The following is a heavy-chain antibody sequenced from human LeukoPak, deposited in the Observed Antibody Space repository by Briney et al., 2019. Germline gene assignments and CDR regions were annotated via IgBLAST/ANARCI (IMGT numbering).Heavy chain of an antibody. CDR1: GYTFTSYG. J-gene: IGHJ6*02. V-gene: IGHV1-18*01. CDR2: ISAYNGNT. CDR3: ARERYYDSSGYYNFGNYGMDV. D-gene: IGHD3-22*01. Sequence: GASVKVSCKASGYTFTSYGISWVRQAPGQGLEWMGWISAYNGNTNYAQKLQGRVTMTTDTSTSTAYMELRSLRSDDTAVYYCARERYYDSSGYYNFGNYGMDVWGQGTTVTVSS.